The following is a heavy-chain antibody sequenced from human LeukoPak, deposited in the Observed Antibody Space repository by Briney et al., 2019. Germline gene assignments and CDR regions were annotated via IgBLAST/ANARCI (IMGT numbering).Heavy chain of an antibody. Sequence: GGSLRLSCAASGFTVSSNYMSWVRQAPGKGLEWVSVIYSGGSTYCADSVKGRFTISRDNSKNTLYLQMNSLRAEDTAVYYCARGDLGAAFDYWGQGTLVTVSS. V-gene: IGHV3-53*01. D-gene: IGHD1-26*01. CDR2: IYSGGST. CDR3: ARGDLGAAFDY. CDR1: GFTVSSNY. J-gene: IGHJ4*02.